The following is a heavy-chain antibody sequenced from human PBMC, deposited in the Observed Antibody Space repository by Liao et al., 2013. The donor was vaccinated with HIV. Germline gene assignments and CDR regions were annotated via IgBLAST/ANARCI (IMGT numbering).Heavy chain of an antibody. Sequence: QVQLQQWGAGLLKPSETLSLTCAVYGGSFNGYYWSWIRQPPGKGLEWIGEIYHSGSTNYNPSLKSRVTISVDTSKNQFSLKLSSVTAADTAVYYCASLNGGFDFWGQGTLVTVSS. J-gene: IGHJ4*02. CDR3: ASLNGGFDF. CDR2: IYHSGST. D-gene: IGHD2-8*01. V-gene: IGHV4-34*01. CDR1: GGSFNGYY.